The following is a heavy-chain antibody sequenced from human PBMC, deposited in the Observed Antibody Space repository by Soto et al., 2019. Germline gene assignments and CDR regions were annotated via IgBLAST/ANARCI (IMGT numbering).Heavy chain of an antibody. CDR1: GFTFSSYA. Sequence: GGSLRLSCAASGFTFSSYAMSWVRQAPGKGLEWVSAISGCVGSTYYADSVKGRFTISRDNSKNTLYLQMNSLRAEDTAVYYCAKLRAYYYYMDVWGKGTTVTVSS. V-gene: IGHV3-23*01. D-gene: IGHD3-16*01. J-gene: IGHJ6*03. CDR3: AKLRAYYYYMDV. CDR2: ISGCVGST.